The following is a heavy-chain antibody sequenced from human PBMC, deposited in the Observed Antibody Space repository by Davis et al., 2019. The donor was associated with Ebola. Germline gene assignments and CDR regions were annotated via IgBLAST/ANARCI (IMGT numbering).Heavy chain of an antibody. J-gene: IGHJ4*02. CDR1: GFIFSSYV. CDR2: VGLSADT. Sequence: GESLKISCAASGFIFSSYVMSWVRQAPGKGLEWVSTVGLSADTYYADYVKGRFTISRDNSKNTVYLQMDSLRVEDTAVYYCARGDGYNYWDYWGQGTLVTVSS. V-gene: IGHV3-23*01. D-gene: IGHD5-24*01. CDR3: ARGDGYNYWDY.